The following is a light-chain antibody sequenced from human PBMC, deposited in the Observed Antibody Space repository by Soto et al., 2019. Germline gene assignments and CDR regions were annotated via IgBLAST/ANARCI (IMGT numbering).Light chain of an antibody. CDR2: DAS. V-gene: IGKV3-11*01. Sequence: EIVLTQSPATVSLSPVEGATLSCRASQSVGSYLAWYQQKPGQAPRLLIYDASNRATGIPARFSGSGSGTDFTLTISSLEPEDFAVYYCQQRSNWLTFGGGTKVDIK. J-gene: IGKJ4*01. CDR3: QQRSNWLT. CDR1: QSVGSY.